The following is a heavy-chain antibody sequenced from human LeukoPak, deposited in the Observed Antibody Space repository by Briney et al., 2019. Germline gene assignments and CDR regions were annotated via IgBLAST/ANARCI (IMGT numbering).Heavy chain of an antibody. J-gene: IGHJ6*03. CDR2: IYSSSSIT. D-gene: IGHD3-22*01. CDR1: GFTRRYFG. V-gene: IGHV3-48*01. CDR3: AREDAFDTSGYPYYHYMDV. Sequence: GGSLRLSCVASGFTRRYFGMKWVPQAPGQGLEGGSYIYSSSSITYYADSVKGRFTISRDNAKDSLNLQMNSLRAEDTAVYYCAREDAFDTSGYPYYHYMDVWGKGTTVTVSS.